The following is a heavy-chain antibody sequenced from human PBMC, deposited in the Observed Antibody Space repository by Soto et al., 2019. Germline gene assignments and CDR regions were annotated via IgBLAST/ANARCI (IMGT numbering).Heavy chain of an antibody. D-gene: IGHD6-13*01. Sequence: PGGSLRLSCAASGFTFSSYAVYWVRQAPGKGLEWVAVVSYDGSNKYYAGSVKGRFTISRDNSKNTLYLQMNSLRGEDTAVYYCARDMMPAIAAAGELDYWGQGTLVTVPQ. CDR2: VSYDGSNK. V-gene: IGHV3-30-3*01. J-gene: IGHJ4*02. CDR1: GFTFSSYA. CDR3: ARDMMPAIAAAGELDY.